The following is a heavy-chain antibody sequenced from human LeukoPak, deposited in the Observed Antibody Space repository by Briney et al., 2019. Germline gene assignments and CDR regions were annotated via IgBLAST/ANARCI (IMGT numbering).Heavy chain of an antibody. V-gene: IGHV3-30*02. CDR3: VKTGSGWYGDY. CDR2: IRYDGINK. CDR1: GFSFSAYA. D-gene: IGHD6-13*01. Sequence: GGSLRLSCAASGFSFSAYAMYWVRQAPGKGPKWVALIRYDGINKYYGDSVKGRFTISRDNSKNMLYLQMNSLRAEDTAVYYCVKTGSGWYGDYWGQGARVTVSS. J-gene: IGHJ4*02.